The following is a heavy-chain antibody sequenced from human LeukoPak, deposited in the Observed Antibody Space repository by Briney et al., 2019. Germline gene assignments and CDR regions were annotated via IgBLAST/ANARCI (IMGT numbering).Heavy chain of an antibody. Sequence: PGGSLRLSCAASGFTFSSYALHWGRQAPGKGLEWVAFIQYSGNNKYYADSVKGRFTSSRDNSKNTLYLQMNSLRSDDTALYYCAKDQWLVLNYWGQGTLVTASS. CDR1: GFTFSSYA. CDR3: AKDQWLVLNY. D-gene: IGHD6-19*01. V-gene: IGHV3-30*01. CDR2: IQYSGNNK. J-gene: IGHJ4*02.